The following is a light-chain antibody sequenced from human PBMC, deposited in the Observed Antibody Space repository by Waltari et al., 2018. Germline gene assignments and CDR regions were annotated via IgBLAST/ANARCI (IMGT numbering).Light chain of an antibody. J-gene: IGLJ2*01. Sequence: QSALTQPASLSGSPGPSITISCTGISSDVGVYSFVSWYQQHPGKAPDLVFYDVSNRPSGVSNRFSGSNSGDTASLTISGLQAEDEADYFCSSYTSSSVVFGGGTKLTVL. CDR3: SSYTSSSVV. CDR2: DVS. CDR1: SSDVGVYSF. V-gene: IGLV2-14*03.